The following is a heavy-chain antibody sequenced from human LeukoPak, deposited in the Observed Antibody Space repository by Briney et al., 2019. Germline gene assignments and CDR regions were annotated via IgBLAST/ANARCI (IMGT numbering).Heavy chain of an antibody. CDR3: AKDAGIAVADLDSFDY. Sequence: SGRSLRLSCAASGFTFSSYGMHWVRQAPGKGLEWVAVIWYDGSNKYYADSVKGRFTISRDNSKNTLYLQMNSLRAEDTAVYYCAKDAGIAVADLDSFDYWGQGTLVTVSS. J-gene: IGHJ4*02. CDR1: GFTFSSYG. V-gene: IGHV3-33*06. CDR2: IWYDGSNK. D-gene: IGHD6-19*01.